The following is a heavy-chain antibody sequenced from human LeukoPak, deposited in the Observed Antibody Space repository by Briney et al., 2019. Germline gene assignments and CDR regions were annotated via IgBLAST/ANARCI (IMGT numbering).Heavy chain of an antibody. J-gene: IGHJ3*02. CDR2: TYNRGNT. Sequence: SETLYLTCTVSGDSVNIATFYRAWIRQSPGKGLELIGYTYNRGNTYYNPSLNSRVTISVDTSKNQFSLKLRSVTAADSAVYYCARDFWAATGAFEIWGQGASVTVSS. V-gene: IGHV4-61*01. D-gene: IGHD3/OR15-3a*01. CDR3: ARDFWAATGAFEI. CDR1: GDSVNIATFY.